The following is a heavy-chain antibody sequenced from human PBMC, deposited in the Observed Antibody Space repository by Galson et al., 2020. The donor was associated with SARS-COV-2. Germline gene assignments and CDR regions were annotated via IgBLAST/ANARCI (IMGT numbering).Heavy chain of an antibody. CDR1: GGSFSGYY. CDR3: ARVWGSSGGQN. Sequence: SETLSLTCAVYGGSFSGYYWSWIRQPPGKGLEWIGEINHSGSTNYNPSLKSRVTISVDTSKNQFSLKLSSVTAADTAVYYCARVWGSSGGQNWGQGTLVTVSS. D-gene: IGHD6-19*01. V-gene: IGHV4-34*01. J-gene: IGHJ4*02. CDR2: INHSGST.